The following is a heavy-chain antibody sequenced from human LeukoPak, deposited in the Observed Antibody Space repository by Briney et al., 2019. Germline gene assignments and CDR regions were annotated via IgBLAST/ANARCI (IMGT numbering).Heavy chain of an antibody. CDR2: IYTSGST. J-gene: IGHJ6*03. CDR3: ARGRHGDYVNYYYYMDV. D-gene: IGHD4-17*01. Sequence: SQTLSLTCTVSGGSISSGSYYWSWIRQPAGKGLEWLGRIYTSGSTNYNPSLKSRVTISVDTSKNQFSLKLSSVTAADTAVYYCARGRHGDYVNYYYYMDVWGKGTTVTVSS. V-gene: IGHV4-61*02. CDR1: GGSISSGSYY.